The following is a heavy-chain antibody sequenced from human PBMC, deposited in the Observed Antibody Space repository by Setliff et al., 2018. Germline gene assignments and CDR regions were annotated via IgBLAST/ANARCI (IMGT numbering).Heavy chain of an antibody. V-gene: IGHV4-34*01. CDR1: GGSFSGYY. J-gene: IGHJ4*02. CDR3: ARDKRQYNFWSGYYGSWGNYFDY. Sequence: SETLSLTCAVYGGSFSGYYWSWIRQPPGKGLEWIGEINHSGSTNYNPSLKSRVTISVDTSKNQFSLKLSPVTAADTAVYYCARDKRQYNFWSGYYGSWGNYFDYWGQGTLVTVSS. CDR2: INHSGST. D-gene: IGHD3-3*01.